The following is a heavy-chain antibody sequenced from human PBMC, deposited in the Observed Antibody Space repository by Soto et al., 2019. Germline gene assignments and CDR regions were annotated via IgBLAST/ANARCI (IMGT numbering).Heavy chain of an antibody. CDR1: GYTFTSYD. CDR2: MNPNTGNS. Sequence: SVKDSCKASGYTFTSYDIYWGRQATVQGLEWMGWMNPNTGNSGYAQKFQGRVTMTSDTSISTAHMELSSLRSEDTAVYYCARRAETNGWNGFGADKYYFDFWGQGTLVTVS. J-gene: IGHJ4*02. V-gene: IGHV1-8*01. CDR3: ARRAETNGWNGFGADKYYFDF. D-gene: IGHD1-1*01.